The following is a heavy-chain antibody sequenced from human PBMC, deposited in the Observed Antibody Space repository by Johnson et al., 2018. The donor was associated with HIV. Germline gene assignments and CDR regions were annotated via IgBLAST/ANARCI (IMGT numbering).Heavy chain of an antibody. V-gene: IGHV3-30-3*01. Sequence: QVQLVESGGGAVQPGRSLRLSCAASGFPFSIYAMHWVRQAPGKGLEWVSVISYDGSDKYYADSVKGRFTISRDNSKNTLYLQMNSLRAEDTAVFYCARDRGYLDAFDIWGQGTMVTVSS. CDR2: ISYDGSDK. CDR1: GFPFSIYA. CDR3: ARDRGYLDAFDI. D-gene: IGHD1-26*01. J-gene: IGHJ3*02.